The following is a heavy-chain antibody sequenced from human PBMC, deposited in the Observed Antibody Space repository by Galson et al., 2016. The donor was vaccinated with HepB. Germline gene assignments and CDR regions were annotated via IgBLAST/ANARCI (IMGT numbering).Heavy chain of an antibody. V-gene: IGHV5-51*01. D-gene: IGHD3-3*01. Sequence: QSGAEVKKPGESLKISCKGSGYNFTSYWIGWVRQMPGKGLEWMGIINPGDSDTRYNPSIQGQVIISADKSINSAYLQWSSLEASDSAMYFCARRGSGIIRGFVGYYDYGRDVWGQGTRVTVSS. J-gene: IGHJ6*02. CDR2: INPGDSDT. CDR3: ARRGSGIIRGFVGYYDYGRDV. CDR1: GYNFTSYW.